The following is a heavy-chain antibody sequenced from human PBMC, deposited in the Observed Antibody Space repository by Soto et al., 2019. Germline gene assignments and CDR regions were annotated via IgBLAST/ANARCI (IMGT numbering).Heavy chain of an antibody. CDR1: GGTFTSTNYF. CDR3: ASPSSLEAADMDV. D-gene: IGHD2-15*01. Sequence: SETLSLTCTVSGGTFTSTNYFWGWIRQPPGKGLEWIGYMYYNGNTFYSPSLKSRVTMSVDTSKRQFSLDLSSVTAADTAMYYCASPSSLEAADMDVWGKGTTVTVSS. V-gene: IGHV4-39*01. J-gene: IGHJ6*03. CDR2: MYYNGNT.